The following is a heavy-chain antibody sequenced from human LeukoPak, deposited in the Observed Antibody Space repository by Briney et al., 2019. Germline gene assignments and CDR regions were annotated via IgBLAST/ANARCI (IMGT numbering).Heavy chain of an antibody. Sequence: SETLSLTCTVSGGSISSYYWSWIRQPSGKGLEWIGYIYYSGSTNYNPSLKSRVTISVDTSKNQFSLKLSSVTAADTAVYYCARADYGDYRLPPAFDYWGQGTLVTVSS. CDR2: IYYSGST. D-gene: IGHD4-17*01. J-gene: IGHJ4*02. CDR1: GGSISSYY. V-gene: IGHV4-59*01. CDR3: ARADYGDYRLPPAFDY.